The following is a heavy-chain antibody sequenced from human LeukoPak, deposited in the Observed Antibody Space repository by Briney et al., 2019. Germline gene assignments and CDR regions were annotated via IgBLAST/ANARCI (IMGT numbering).Heavy chain of an antibody. CDR1: GGSISSYY. D-gene: IGHD3-3*01. Sequence: PSETLSLTCTVSGGSISSYYWSWIRQPPGKGLEWVSAISGSGSTTYYADPVKGRFTISRDNSKNTLYLQMNSLRAEDTAVYYCAKDETISGVNYFYYWGQGTLVTVSS. CDR2: ISGSGSTT. CDR3: AKDETISGVNYFYY. J-gene: IGHJ4*02. V-gene: IGHV3-23*01.